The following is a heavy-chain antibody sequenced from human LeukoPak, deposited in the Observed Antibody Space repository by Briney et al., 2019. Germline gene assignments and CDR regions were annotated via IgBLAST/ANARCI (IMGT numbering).Heavy chain of an antibody. J-gene: IGHJ5*02. V-gene: IGHV4-34*01. CDR2: IYYSGRI. Sequence: SETLSLTCAVYGGSFSDYYWSWIRQPPGKGLEWIGSIYYSGRIFYNPSLKSRVTISLDKSKNQFSLKLSSVTAADTAVYYCARAVTMIRGVYGQNWFDPWGQGALVTVSS. D-gene: IGHD3-10*01. CDR1: GGSFSDYY. CDR3: ARAVTMIRGVYGQNWFDP.